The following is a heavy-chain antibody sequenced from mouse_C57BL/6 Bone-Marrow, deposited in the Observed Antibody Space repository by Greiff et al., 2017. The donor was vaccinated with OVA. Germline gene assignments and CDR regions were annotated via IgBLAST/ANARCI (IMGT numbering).Heavy chain of an antibody. V-gene: IGHV5-12*01. CDR2: ISNGGGST. D-gene: IGHD4-1*01. CDR3: ARQMLTGVFDY. Sequence: EVQRVESGGGLVQPGGSLKLSCAASGFTFSDYYMYWVRQTPEKRLEWVAYISNGGGSTYYPDTVKGRFTISRDNAKNTLYLQMSRLKSEDTAMYYCARQMLTGVFDYWGQGTTLTVSS. CDR1: GFTFSDYY. J-gene: IGHJ2*01.